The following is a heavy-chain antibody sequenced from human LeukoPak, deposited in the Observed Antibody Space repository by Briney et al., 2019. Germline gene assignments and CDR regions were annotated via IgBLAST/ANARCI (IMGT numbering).Heavy chain of an antibody. V-gene: IGHV4-39*07. CDR1: GGSISTSNYY. Sequence: SETLSLTCTVSGGSISTSNYYWGWIRQPPGKGLEWIGSIYYSGSTYYSPSLKSRVTISVDTSKNQFSLKLSSVTAADTAVYYCARLLRVGYCSTTTCNWFDPRGQGTLVTVSS. CDR2: IYYSGST. CDR3: ARLLRVGYCSTTTCNWFDP. J-gene: IGHJ5*02. D-gene: IGHD2-2*03.